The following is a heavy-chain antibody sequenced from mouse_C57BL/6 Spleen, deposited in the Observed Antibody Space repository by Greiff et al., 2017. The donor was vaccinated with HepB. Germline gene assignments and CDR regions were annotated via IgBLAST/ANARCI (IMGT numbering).Heavy chain of an antibody. CDR3: ARRLTGTSWYVDV. CDR2: INPYNGGT. D-gene: IGHD4-1*01. Sequence: EVQLQQSGPVLVKPGASVKMSCKASGYTFTDYYMNWVKQSHGKSLEWIGVINPYNGGTSYNQKFKGKATLTVDKSSSTAYMELNSLTSEDSAVYYCARRLTGTSWYVDVWGTGTTVTVSS. J-gene: IGHJ1*03. CDR1: GYTFTDYY. V-gene: IGHV1-19*01.